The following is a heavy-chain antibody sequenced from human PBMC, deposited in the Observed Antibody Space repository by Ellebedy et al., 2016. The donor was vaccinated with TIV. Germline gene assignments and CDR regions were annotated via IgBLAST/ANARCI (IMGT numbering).Heavy chain of an antibody. CDR2: ISSSRNYV. CDR1: GFTFGTYS. Sequence: GGSLRLXXAASGFTFGTYSMNWVRQAPGKGLEWVSYISSSRNYVHYADSVKGRFTISRDNTKSSVYLQMNSLRVEDTAVYYCARDGLRSYTFDYWGQGTLVTVSS. J-gene: IGHJ4*02. CDR3: ARDGLRSYTFDY. D-gene: IGHD3-10*01. V-gene: IGHV3-21*01.